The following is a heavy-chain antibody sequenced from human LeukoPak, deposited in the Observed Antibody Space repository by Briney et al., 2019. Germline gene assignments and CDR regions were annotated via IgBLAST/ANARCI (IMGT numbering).Heavy chain of an antibody. D-gene: IGHD2-21*01. CDR2: ITGSGRSA. J-gene: IGHJ4*02. Sequence: PGGSLRLSCSGSGFIFSNHSMSWVRQAPGQGLEWVSGITGSGRSAFYADSMRGRVTISRDNSKGTLCLDLHSLRGEDTATYFCSTGPKRSCGASGCLTHWGQGTLVTVS. V-gene: IGHV3-23*01. CDR1: GFIFSNHS. CDR3: STGPKRSCGASGCLTH.